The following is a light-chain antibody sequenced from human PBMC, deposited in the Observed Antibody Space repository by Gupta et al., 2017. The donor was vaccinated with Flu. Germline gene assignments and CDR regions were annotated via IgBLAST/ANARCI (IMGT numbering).Light chain of an antibody. CDR3: QVWDTTSDHLWV. CDR1: NIESKS. Sequence: GKTASITCGGNNIESKSVHWFQQKPGQAPVLVVYDDSDRPSGIPERFSGSNSGNTATLTIIRVEAGDEADYYCQVWDTTSDHLWVFGGGTRLTVL. V-gene: IGLV3-21*03. CDR2: DDS. J-gene: IGLJ3*02.